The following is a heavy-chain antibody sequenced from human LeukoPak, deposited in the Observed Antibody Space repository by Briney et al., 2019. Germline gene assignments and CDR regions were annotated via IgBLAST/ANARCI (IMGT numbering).Heavy chain of an antibody. CDR3: AKLVDEAY. CDR1: GFTFSSSG. J-gene: IGHJ4*02. Sequence: AGGSLRLSCAASGFTFSSSGMSWVRQAPGKGLEWVSTISGSGGSTYYADSVKGRFTISRDISKNTLYLQMNSLRAEDTAVYYCAKLVDEAYWGQGTLVTVSS. CDR2: ISGSGGST. D-gene: IGHD2-8*02. V-gene: IGHV3-23*01.